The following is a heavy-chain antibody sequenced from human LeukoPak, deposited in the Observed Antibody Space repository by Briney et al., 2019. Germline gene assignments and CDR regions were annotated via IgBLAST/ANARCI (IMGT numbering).Heavy chain of an antibody. D-gene: IGHD6-19*01. J-gene: IGHJ4*02. CDR2: ITGSGGST. CDR1: GFTFSSYA. Sequence: GGSLRLSCAASGFTFSSYAMSWVRQAPGKGLEWVSGITGSGGSTYYSDSVRGRFTISRDNSKSTSYLQMNSLRAEDTAFYYCAKGYGFSGGLKDFWGQGTLVTVSS. CDR3: AKGYGFSGGLKDF. V-gene: IGHV3-23*01.